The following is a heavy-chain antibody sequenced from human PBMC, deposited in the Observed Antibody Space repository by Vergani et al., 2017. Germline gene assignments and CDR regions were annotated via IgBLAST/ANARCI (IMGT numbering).Heavy chain of an antibody. J-gene: IGHJ5*02. CDR1: GFTFSDYY. CDR3: ARTPMTTTIYGWFDP. D-gene: IGHD5-24*01. Sequence: QVQLVESGGGLVKPGGSLRLSCAASGFTFSDYYMSWIRQAPGKGLEWVSYISSSSSYTNYADSVKGRFTISRDNAKNSLYLQMNSLRAEDTAVYYCARTPMTTTIYGWFDPWGQGTLVTVSS. CDR2: ISSSSSYT. V-gene: IGHV3-11*06.